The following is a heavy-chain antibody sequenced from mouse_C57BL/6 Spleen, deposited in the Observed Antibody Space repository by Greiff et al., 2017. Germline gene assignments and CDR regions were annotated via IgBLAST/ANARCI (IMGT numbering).Heavy chain of an antibody. D-gene: IGHD3-3*01. CDR2: INPGSGGT. CDR3: ARGAGLFAY. V-gene: IGHV1-54*01. Sequence: QVQLQQSGAELVRPGTSVKVSCKASGYAFTNYLIEWVKQRPGQGLEWIGVINPGSGGTNYNEKFKGKATLTADKSSSTAYMQLSSLTSEDSAVYFCARGAGLFAYWGQGTLVTVSA. CDR1: GYAFTNYL. J-gene: IGHJ3*01.